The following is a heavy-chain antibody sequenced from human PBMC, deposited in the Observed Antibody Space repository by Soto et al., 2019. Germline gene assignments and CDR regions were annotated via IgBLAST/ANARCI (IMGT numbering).Heavy chain of an antibody. CDR1: GYTFTSYY. J-gene: IGHJ6*02. CDR2: INPSGGST. CDR3: ARDFVYYDILTGIDYYYVMDV. Sequence: ASVKVSCKASGYTFTSYYMHWVRQAPGQGLEWMGIINPSGGSTSYAQKFQGRVTMTRDTSTSTVYMELSSLRSEDTAVYYCARDFVYYDILTGIDYYYVMDVWGQGTTVTVSS. V-gene: IGHV1-46*01. D-gene: IGHD3-9*01.